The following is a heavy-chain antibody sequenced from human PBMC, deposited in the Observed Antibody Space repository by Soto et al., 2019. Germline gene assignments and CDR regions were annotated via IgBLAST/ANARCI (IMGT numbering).Heavy chain of an antibody. Sequence: TSETLSLTCTVSGDSSNSGNYYWSWIRQPPGKGLEWIGYVHYSGSTYYSPSFKSRVIISVDTSNNYFSLKLRSLTAADTAVYYCAREGDAFGAPFDHWGQGTLVTVS. J-gene: IGHJ4*02. CDR2: VHYSGST. V-gene: IGHV4-30-4*01. CDR3: AREGDAFGAPFDH. CDR1: GDSSNSGNYY. D-gene: IGHD3-10*01.